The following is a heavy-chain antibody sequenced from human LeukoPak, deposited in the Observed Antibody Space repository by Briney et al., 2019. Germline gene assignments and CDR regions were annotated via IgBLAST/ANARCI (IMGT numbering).Heavy chain of an antibody. D-gene: IGHD3-22*01. CDR1: GDSISSGDYY. V-gene: IGHV4-61*02. J-gene: IGHJ3*02. Sequence: SQTLSLTCTVSGDSISSGDYYWSWIRQPAGKGLEWIGRISSSGSTNYNPSLKHRVTISVDTSNNQFALHLNSVTPAHPAVYFCARGPYSYDSSGAFDIWGQGTMVTVSS. CDR2: ISSSGST. CDR3: ARGPYSYDSSGAFDI.